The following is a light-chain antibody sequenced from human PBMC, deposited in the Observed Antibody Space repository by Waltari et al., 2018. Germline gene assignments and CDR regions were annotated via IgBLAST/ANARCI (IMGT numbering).Light chain of an antibody. Sequence: EIVMTQSPATLSVSPGERAVLSCRASQSVTTNLAWYQQKPGQAPRLLIYGASTRATNIPARFSGSGSGTEFNLTISRLEPEDFAVYYCQQYGSSPRTFGQGTKVEIK. CDR2: GAS. J-gene: IGKJ1*01. V-gene: IGKV3-15*01. CDR3: QQYGSSPRT. CDR1: QSVTTN.